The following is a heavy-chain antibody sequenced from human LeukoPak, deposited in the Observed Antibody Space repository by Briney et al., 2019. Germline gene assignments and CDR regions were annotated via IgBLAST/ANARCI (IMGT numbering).Heavy chain of an antibody. CDR2: IFHSGST. V-gene: IGHV4-59*11. CDR1: GGSIKSHF. CDR3: ARGPTRDDVFDI. J-gene: IGHJ3*02. Sequence: SETLSLTCTVSGGSIKSHFWSWVRLPPGKRLEWIGYIFHSGSTNYNPSLKSRITISVDTSKNQFSLKLSSVTAADTAVYYCARGPTRDDVFDIWGQGTMVTVSS.